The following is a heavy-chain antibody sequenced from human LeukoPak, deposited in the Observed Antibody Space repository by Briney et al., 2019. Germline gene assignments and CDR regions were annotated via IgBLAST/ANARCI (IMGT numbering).Heavy chain of an antibody. V-gene: IGHV1-18*01. D-gene: IGHD3-3*01. J-gene: IGHJ4*02. CDR1: GYTFTSYG. Sequence: ASVKGSCEESGYTFTSYGISCGRQAPGQGLEWMGWISAYNGNTNAAQKLQGRVTLTTDTSTSTDYMEMRRVRSDDTGVYYCARFEELRFLEWLLIDYWGQGTLVTVSS. CDR2: ISAYNGNT. CDR3: ARFEELRFLEWLLIDY.